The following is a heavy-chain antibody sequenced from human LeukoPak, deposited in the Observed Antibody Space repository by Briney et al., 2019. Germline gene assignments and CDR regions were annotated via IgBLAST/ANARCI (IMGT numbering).Heavy chain of an antibody. J-gene: IGHJ4*02. CDR3: ARALSVPAAIPFDY. CDR1: GYTFTSYA. V-gene: IGHV7-4-1*02. Sequence: ASVKVSCTASGYTFTSYAMNWVRQAPGQGLEWMGWINTNTGNPTYAQGFTGRFVFSLDTSVSTAYLQTSSLKAEDTAVYYCARALSVPAAIPFDYWGQGTLVTVSS. D-gene: IGHD2-2*01. CDR2: INTNTGNP.